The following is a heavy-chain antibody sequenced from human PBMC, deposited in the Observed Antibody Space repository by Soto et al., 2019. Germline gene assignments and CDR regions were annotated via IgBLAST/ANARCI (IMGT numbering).Heavy chain of an antibody. V-gene: IGHV3-30*02. D-gene: IGHD2-15*01. CDR1: GFTFSRYA. Sequence: GGSLRLSCAASGFTFSRYAMHWVRQAPGKGLEWVAIIWFDGSNEYYADSVKGRFTISRDNSKNTLYLQMNSLIPEDTAVYYCGRTSVVHGYYFDYWGQGTLVTVSS. J-gene: IGHJ4*02. CDR3: GRTSVVHGYYFDY. CDR2: IWFDGSNE.